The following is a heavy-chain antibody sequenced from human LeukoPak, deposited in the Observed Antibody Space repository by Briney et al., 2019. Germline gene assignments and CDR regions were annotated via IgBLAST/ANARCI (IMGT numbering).Heavy chain of an antibody. V-gene: IGHV4-61*05. D-gene: IGHD3-9*01. CDR1: GGSISSSSYY. CDR3: ARYYRGGEYLTGYSYYMDV. J-gene: IGHJ6*03. CDR2: IYTSGST. Sequence: PSETLSLTCTVSGGSISSSSYYWGWIRQPPGKGLEWIGYIYTSGSTNYNPSLKSRATISVDTSKNQFSLKLSSVTAADTAVYYCARYYRGGEYLTGYSYYMDVWGKGTTVTVSS.